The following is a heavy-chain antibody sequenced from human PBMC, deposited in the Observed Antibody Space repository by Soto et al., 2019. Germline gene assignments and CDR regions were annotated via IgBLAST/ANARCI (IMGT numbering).Heavy chain of an antibody. CDR2: ISWDGGRT. D-gene: IGHD3-9*01. Sequence: GSLGLSCAASGFSCEDYTVRWVRHTPGKGPEWISLISWDGGRTLYSDSVKGRFIISRDNSKNSLYLQMNSLTTEDTALYFCARDSYDVLPGQPRSFDHSGPGTLLTVPS. CDR1: GFSCEDYT. V-gene: IGHV3-43*01. CDR3: ARDSYDVLPGQPRSFDH. J-gene: IGHJ4*02.